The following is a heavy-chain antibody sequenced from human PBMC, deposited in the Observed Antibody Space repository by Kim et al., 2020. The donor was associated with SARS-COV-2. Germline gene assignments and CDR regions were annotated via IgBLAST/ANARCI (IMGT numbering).Heavy chain of an antibody. V-gene: IGHV3-48*03. CDR1: GFTFSSYE. CDR2: ISSSGTTI. J-gene: IGHJ6*02. CDR3: ARDKAAAGLYYYNYDMDV. D-gene: IGHD6-13*01. Sequence: GGSLRLSCAASGFTFSSYEMNWVRQAPGKGLEWVAYISSSGTTIYNADSVKGRSTTSRDNAKNSLYLQMNSLRAEDTAVYYCARDKAAAGLYYYNYDMDVWGQGTTVTVSS.